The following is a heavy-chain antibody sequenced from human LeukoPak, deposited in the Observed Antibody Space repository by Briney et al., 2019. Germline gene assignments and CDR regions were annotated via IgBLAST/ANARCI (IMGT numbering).Heavy chain of an antibody. V-gene: IGHV3-23*01. CDR1: AFTFSSYS. CDR3: AKLSAPEYSSGWYYFDY. J-gene: IGHJ4*02. D-gene: IGHD6-19*01. CDR2: ISGSGGST. Sequence: PGGSLRLSCAASAFTFSSYSMNWVRQAPGKGLEWVSAISGSGGSTYYADSVKGRFTISRDNSKNTLYLQMNSLRAEDTAVYYCAKLSAPEYSSGWYYFDYWGQGTLVTVSS.